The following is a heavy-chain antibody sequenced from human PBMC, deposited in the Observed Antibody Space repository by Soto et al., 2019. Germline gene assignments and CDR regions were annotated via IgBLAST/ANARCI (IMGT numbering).Heavy chain of an antibody. J-gene: IGHJ1*01. Sequence: SETLSLTCAVSGYSISSGYYWGWIRQPPGKGLEWIGSIYHSGSTYYNPSLESRVTISVDTSKNQFSLKLSSVTAADTAIYYCAVGYCSSTSCSREYFQHWGQGTLVTVSS. D-gene: IGHD2-2*01. CDR2: IYHSGST. CDR3: AVGYCSSTSCSREYFQH. V-gene: IGHV4-38-2*01. CDR1: GYSISSGYY.